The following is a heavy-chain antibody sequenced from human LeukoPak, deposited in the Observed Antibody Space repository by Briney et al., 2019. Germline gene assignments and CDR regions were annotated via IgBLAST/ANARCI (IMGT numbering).Heavy chain of an antibody. D-gene: IGHD5-24*01. CDR1: GFTFSSYT. CDR3: AKGGDGYTKAGYFDY. CDR2: ISGSGGST. V-gene: IGHV3-23*01. Sequence: GGSLRLSCAASGFTFSSYTMSWVRQAPGKGLEWVSAISGSGGSTYYADSVKGRFTISRDNSKNTLYLQMNSLRAEDTAVYYCAKGGDGYTKAGYFDYWGQGTLVTVSS. J-gene: IGHJ4*02.